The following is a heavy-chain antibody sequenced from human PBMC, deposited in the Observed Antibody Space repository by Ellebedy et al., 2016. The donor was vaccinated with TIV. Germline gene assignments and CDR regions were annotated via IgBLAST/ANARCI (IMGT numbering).Heavy chain of an antibody. CDR1: GFTFSNYW. CDR2: INQDGSDK. Sequence: GESLKISXAASGFTFSNYWMNWVRQAPGKGLEWVANINQDGSDKAYLDSVKGRFTVSRDNAKNSLYLQMNSLRAEDTAVYYCARDEAWGQGTMVTVSS. CDR3: ARDEA. V-gene: IGHV3-7*01. J-gene: IGHJ3*01.